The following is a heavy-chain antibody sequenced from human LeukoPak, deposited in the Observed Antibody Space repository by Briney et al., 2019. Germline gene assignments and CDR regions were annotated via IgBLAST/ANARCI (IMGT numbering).Heavy chain of an antibody. V-gene: IGHV4-4*07. Sequence: PSETLSLACTVSGGSISNYYWSWIRQPAGKALEWIGRIYTSGSANYSPSLKSRVTMSVDTSKNQFSLKLSSVTAADTAVYYCARTTLRNFDWSPDAFDIWGQGTMVTVSS. CDR2: IYTSGSA. D-gene: IGHD3-9*01. CDR3: ARTTLRNFDWSPDAFDI. CDR1: GGSISNYY. J-gene: IGHJ3*02.